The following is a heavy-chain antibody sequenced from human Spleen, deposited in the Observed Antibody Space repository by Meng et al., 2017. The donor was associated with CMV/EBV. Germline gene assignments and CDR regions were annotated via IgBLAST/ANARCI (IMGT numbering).Heavy chain of an antibody. V-gene: IGHV3-43*01. CDR2: ISCDCDMT. J-gene: IGHJ4*02. CDR3: AKGDCSSLRPTFDY. Sequence: GGSLRLSCAASGVTFDDYTMHWVRQAQGKGLEWVSLISCDCDMTYYADSVKGRFTTSRDNSKNSLYLQTNGPRTEDTALYFCAKGDCSSLRPTFDYWGQGTLVTVSS. CDR1: GVTFDDYT. D-gene: IGHD6-13*01.